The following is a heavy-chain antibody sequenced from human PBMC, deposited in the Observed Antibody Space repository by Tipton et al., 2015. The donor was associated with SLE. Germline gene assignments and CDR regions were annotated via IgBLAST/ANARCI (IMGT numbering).Heavy chain of an antibody. CDR1: GGTFSSYA. CDR2: IIPIFGTA. J-gene: IGHJ3*02. V-gene: IGHV1-69*01. Sequence: QLVQSGPEVKKPGSSVKVSCKASGGTFSSYAISWVRQAPGQGLGWMGGIIPIFGTANYAQKFQGRVTITADESTRTAYMELSSLRSEDTAVYYCASISGTEEEDAFDIWGQGTMVTVSS. CDR3: ASISGTEEEDAFDI. D-gene: IGHD1-26*01.